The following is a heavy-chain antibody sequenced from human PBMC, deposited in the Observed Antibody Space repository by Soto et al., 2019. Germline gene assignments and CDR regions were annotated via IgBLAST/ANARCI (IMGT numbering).Heavy chain of an antibody. CDR1: GYTFTGYY. CDR3: ARVRKGIAAKYYYYGMDV. J-gene: IGHJ6*02. V-gene: IGHV1-2*04. CDR2: INPNSGGT. Sequence: ASVKVSYKASGYTFTGYYMHWVRQAPGQGLEWMGRINPNSGGTNYAQKFQGWVTMTRDTSISTAYMELSRLRSDDTAVYYCARVRKGIAAKYYYYGMDVWGQGTTVTVSS. D-gene: IGHD6-13*01.